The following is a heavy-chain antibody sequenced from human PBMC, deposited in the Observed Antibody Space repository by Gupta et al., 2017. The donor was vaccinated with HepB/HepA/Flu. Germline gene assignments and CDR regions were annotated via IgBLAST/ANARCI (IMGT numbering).Heavy chain of an antibody. V-gene: IGHV3-48*02. D-gene: IGHD4-17*01. CDR2: ISSSGNSL. CDR3: ATNGTTVTTARVAAFDV. CDR1: GLTFNTYN. J-gene: IGHJ3*01. Sequence: EVQLVESGGGLVRPGGSLRLSCAVSGLTFNTYNINWVRQAPGKGLEWISYISSSGNSLFYADSVKGRFTISRDNAKNSLNLHMNSLTDEDTAVYYCATNGTTVTTARVAAFDVWGQGTLVTVSS.